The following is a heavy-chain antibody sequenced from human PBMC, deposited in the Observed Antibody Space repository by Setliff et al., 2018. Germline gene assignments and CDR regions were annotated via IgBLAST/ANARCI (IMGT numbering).Heavy chain of an antibody. J-gene: IGHJ6*02. CDR3: ARVSQYSSGWYYYYYYGMDV. CDR1: GGSISSSSYY. D-gene: IGHD6-19*01. V-gene: IGHV4-39*07. CDR2: IYYSGST. Sequence: SETLSLTCTVSGGSISSSSYYWGWIRQPPGKGLEWIGSIYYSGSTYYNPSLKSRVTISIDTSKNQFSLKLSSVTAADTAVYYCARVSQYSSGWYYYYYYGMDVWGQGTTVTVSS.